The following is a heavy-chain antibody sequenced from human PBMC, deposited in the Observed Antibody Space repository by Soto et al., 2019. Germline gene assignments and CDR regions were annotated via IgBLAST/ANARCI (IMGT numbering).Heavy chain of an antibody. CDR3: ARTMVRGVIIAPKWFDP. D-gene: IGHD3-10*01. CDR2: IIPIFGTA. Sequence: ASVKVSGKASGGTFSSYAISWVRQAPGQGLEWMGGIIPIFGTANYAQNFQGRVTITADESTSTAYMELSSLRSEDTAVYYCARTMVRGVIIAPKWFDPWGQGTLGTVSS. V-gene: IGHV1-69*13. CDR1: GGTFSSYA. J-gene: IGHJ5*02.